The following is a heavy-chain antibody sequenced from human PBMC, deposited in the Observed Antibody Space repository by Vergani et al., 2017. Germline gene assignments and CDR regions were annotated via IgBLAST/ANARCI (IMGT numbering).Heavy chain of an antibody. J-gene: IGHJ4*02. Sequence: QVQLPESGPGLVKPSQTLSLPCTVSGGSISSGGYYWSWIRQHPGKGLGWIGYIYYSGSTYYNPSLKSRVTISVDTSKKQFSLKLSSVTAADPTVYYCARVGGPYSPFDYWGQGTLVTVSS. CDR1: GGSISSGGYY. CDR3: ARVGGPYSPFDY. CDR2: IYYSGST. D-gene: IGHD2-15*01. V-gene: IGHV4-31*03.